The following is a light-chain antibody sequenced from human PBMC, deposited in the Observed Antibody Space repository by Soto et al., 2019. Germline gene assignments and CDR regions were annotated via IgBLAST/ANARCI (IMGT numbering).Light chain of an antibody. V-gene: IGKV3-20*01. J-gene: IGKJ1*01. CDR2: GAS. CDR3: QHYGSSRWT. Sequence: EIVLTQFPGTLSLSPGERATLSCRASQSVSSSYLAWYQQKPGQAPRLLIYGASSRATGIPDRFSGSGSGTDFTLTISRLEPEDFAVYYCQHYGSSRWTFGQGTKVEIK. CDR1: QSVSSSY.